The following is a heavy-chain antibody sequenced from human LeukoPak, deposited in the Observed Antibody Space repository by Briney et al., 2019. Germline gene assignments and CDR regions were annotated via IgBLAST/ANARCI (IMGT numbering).Heavy chain of an antibody. Sequence: GGSLRLSCAASEFTFSNYAMNWVRQAPGKGLEWVSGISGGGGSTYYADSVKGRFTISRDNSKNTLYLQMDSLRAEDTALYYCAKGSGINHYHWVDPWGQGTLVTVSS. D-gene: IGHD1-14*01. J-gene: IGHJ5*02. CDR1: EFTFSNYA. CDR3: AKGSGINHYHWVDP. CDR2: ISGGGGST. V-gene: IGHV3-23*01.